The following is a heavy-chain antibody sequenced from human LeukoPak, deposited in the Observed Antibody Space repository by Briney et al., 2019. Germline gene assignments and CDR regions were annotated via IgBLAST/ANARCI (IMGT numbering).Heavy chain of an antibody. CDR3: AKTGPGLDYFDY. CDR2: INSDGSDT. J-gene: IGHJ4*02. V-gene: IGHV3-74*01. CDR1: GFTFSSYS. Sequence: PGGSLRLSCAASGFTFSSYSMHWVRQAPGKGLVWVSRINSDGSDTTYADSVKGRFTISRDNAKNTLYLQMNSLRAEDTAVYYCAKTGPGLDYFDYWGQGTLVTVSS. D-gene: IGHD3-9*01.